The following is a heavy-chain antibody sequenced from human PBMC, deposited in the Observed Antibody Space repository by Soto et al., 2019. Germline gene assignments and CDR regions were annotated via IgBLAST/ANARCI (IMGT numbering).Heavy chain of an antibody. V-gene: IGHV1-69*02. Sequence: QVQLVQSGAEVKKPGSSVKVSCKASGGTFSSYTISWVRQAPGQVLEWMGRIIPILGIANYAQKFQGRVTITADKSTSTAYMELSSLRSEDTAVYYCATGIPYDYGDYVDWFDPWGQGTLVTVSS. CDR2: IIPILGIA. J-gene: IGHJ5*02. CDR1: GGTFSSYT. D-gene: IGHD4-17*01. CDR3: ATGIPYDYGDYVDWFDP.